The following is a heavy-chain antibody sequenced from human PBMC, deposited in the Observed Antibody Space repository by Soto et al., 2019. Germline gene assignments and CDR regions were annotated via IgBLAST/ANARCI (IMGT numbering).Heavy chain of an antibody. V-gene: IGHV4-31*03. CDR3: ASRNHYDFRSGYYVHDAFDI. D-gene: IGHD3-3*01. CDR1: GGSISSGGYY. J-gene: IGHJ3*02. Sequence: QVQLQESGPGLVKPSQTLSLTCTVSGGSISSGGYYWSWIRQHPGKGLEWIGYIYYSGSTYYNPSLKSRVTISVDTSKNQFSLKLSSVTAADTAVYYCASRNHYDFRSGYYVHDAFDIWGQGTMVTVSS. CDR2: IYYSGST.